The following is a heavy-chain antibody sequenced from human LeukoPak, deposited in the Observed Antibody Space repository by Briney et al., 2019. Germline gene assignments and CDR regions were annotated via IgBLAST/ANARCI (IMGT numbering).Heavy chain of an antibody. J-gene: IGHJ4*02. Sequence: GGSLRLSCAASGFTFSSYAMSWVRQAPGRRLEWVSAISGSGGSTYYADSVKGRFTISRENSKNTLWLQMNSLRAEDTAVYYCARLHYDVLTGPFDYWGQGTLVTVSS. D-gene: IGHD3-9*01. CDR1: GFTFSSYA. CDR2: ISGSGGST. V-gene: IGHV3-23*01. CDR3: ARLHYDVLTGPFDY.